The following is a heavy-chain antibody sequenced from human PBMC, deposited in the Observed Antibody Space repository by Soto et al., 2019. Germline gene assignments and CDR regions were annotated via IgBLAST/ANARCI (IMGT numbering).Heavy chain of an antibody. CDR2: IFYSGST. V-gene: IGHV4-39*01. CDR3: ARHLTYCSAGSCYSDFPYYGMDV. Sequence: PSETLSLTCTVSGGSISSSSYYWGWIRQPPGKGLEWIGSIFYSGSTYYNPSLKSRVTISVDTSKNQFSLKLSSVTAADTAVYYCARHLTYCSAGSCYSDFPYYGMDVSGQGTTVTVS. D-gene: IGHD2-15*01. CDR1: GGSISSSSYY. J-gene: IGHJ6*02.